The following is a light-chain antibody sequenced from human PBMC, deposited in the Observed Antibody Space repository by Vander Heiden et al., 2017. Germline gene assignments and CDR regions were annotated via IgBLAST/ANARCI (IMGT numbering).Light chain of an antibody. J-gene: IGKJ4*02. Sequence: DIQFTQTPSSLSASVGDRVTITCRASQSSSSYLNWYQQKPGKAPKLLIYAASSLYSGVPSRFSGSGSGTDFTLTISSLEPEDFAIYYCQQSYSIPLTFGGGTKVEIK. V-gene: IGKV1-39*01. CDR1: QSSSSY. CDR2: AAS. CDR3: QQSYSIPLT.